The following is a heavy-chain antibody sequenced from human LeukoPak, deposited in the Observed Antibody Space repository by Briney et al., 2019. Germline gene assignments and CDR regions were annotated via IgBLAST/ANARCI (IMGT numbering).Heavy chain of an antibody. Sequence: PGGSLRLSCAASGFTFSSYAMSWVRQAPGKGLEWVSGISGSGGAIYYADSVKGRFTISRDNAKNSLLLQMNSLRAEDTAVYYCARGTPTTRDFDYWGQGTLVTVSS. CDR1: GFTFSSYA. V-gene: IGHV3-21*01. J-gene: IGHJ4*02. CDR2: ISGSGGAI. CDR3: ARGTPTTRDFDY. D-gene: IGHD4-11*01.